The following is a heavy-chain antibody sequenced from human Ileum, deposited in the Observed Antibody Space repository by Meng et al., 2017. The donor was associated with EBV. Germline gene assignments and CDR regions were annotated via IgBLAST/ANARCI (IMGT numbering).Heavy chain of an antibody. CDR1: GVSIRSADYY. CDR3: ARGYYDSSGYGYWYFDL. CDR2: IYYRGST. V-gene: IGHV4-30-4*01. D-gene: IGHD3-22*01. Sequence: ASVPGLVTPSHSPSLPLTVSGVSIRSADYYSTWIRQLPGQCLEWIGYIYYRGSTYYNPSLKSRVTISVDTSKNQFSLKLSSVTAADTAVYYCARGYYDSSGYGYWYFDLWGRGTLVTVSS. J-gene: IGHJ2*01.